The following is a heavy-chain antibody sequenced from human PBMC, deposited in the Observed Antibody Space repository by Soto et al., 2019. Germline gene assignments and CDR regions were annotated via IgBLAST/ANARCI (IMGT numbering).Heavy chain of an antibody. CDR3: ARSQGGSSSLDIYYYYYYGMDV. V-gene: IGHV1-69*01. J-gene: IGHJ6*02. D-gene: IGHD2-15*01. Sequence: QVQLVQSEAEVKKPGSSVKVSCKAPGGTFSTYAISWVRQAPGQGLEWMGGVIPIFGTPKYAQKFQDRVTITADESTSTGYMELRSLRSEDTAVYYCARSQGGSSSLDIYYYYYYGMDVWGQGTTVTVSS. CDR2: VIPIFGTP. CDR1: GGTFSTYA.